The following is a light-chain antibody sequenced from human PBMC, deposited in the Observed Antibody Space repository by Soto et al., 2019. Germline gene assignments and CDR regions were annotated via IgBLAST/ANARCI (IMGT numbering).Light chain of an antibody. CDR2: RAS. CDR1: QSVSSTY. J-gene: IGKJ2*01. CDR3: QQYGSSPYT. Sequence: EIVLTQSPGTLSLSPGERATLSCRASQSVSSTYLAWYQQKPGQAPRLLIYRASSRATGIPDRFSGSGSGTDFTLTISRLEPEDFAVYYCQQYGSSPYTFGQGTNLEIK. V-gene: IGKV3-20*01.